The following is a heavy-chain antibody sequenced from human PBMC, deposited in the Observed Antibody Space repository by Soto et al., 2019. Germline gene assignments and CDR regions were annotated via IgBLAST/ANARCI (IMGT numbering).Heavy chain of an antibody. CDR1: GYSFTSYW. Sequence: GESLKISCKGSGYSFTSYWISWVRQMPGKGLEWMGRIDPSDSYTNYSPSFQGHVTISADKSISTAYLQWSSLKASDTAMYYCASPKDGYCSGGSCYDYYCMDVWGQGTTVTVSS. D-gene: IGHD2-15*01. CDR3: ASPKDGYCSGGSCYDYYCMDV. J-gene: IGHJ6*02. CDR2: IDPSDSYT. V-gene: IGHV5-10-1*01.